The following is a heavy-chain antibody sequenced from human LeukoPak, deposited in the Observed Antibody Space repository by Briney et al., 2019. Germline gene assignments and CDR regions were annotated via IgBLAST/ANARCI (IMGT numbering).Heavy chain of an antibody. Sequence: SETLSLTCTVSGGSISSGGYYWSWIRQPPGKGLEWIGYIYYSGSTNYNPSLKSRVTISVDTSKNQFSLKLSSVTAADTAVYYCARGLYYDFWSGYYYYGMDVWGQGTTVTVSS. D-gene: IGHD3-3*01. CDR3: ARGLYYDFWSGYYYYGMDV. CDR2: IYYSGST. J-gene: IGHJ6*02. CDR1: GGSISSGGYY. V-gene: IGHV4-61*08.